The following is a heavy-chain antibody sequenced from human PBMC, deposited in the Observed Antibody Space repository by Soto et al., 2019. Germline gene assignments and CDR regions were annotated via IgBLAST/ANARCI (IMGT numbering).Heavy chain of an antibody. CDR3: ARGYCSGGSCYSFDY. V-gene: IGHV4-30-2*01. Sequence: QLQLQESGSGLVKPSQTLPLTCAVSGGSVSSGGYSWSWFRQPPGKGLEWIGYIYQSGSTYYNPSLKSRVTISVLRSKHQFSQRLSSVTAADTAVYYCARGYCSGGSCYSFDYWGQGTLVTVSS. D-gene: IGHD2-15*01. CDR1: GGSVSSGGYS. CDR2: IYQSGST. J-gene: IGHJ4*02.